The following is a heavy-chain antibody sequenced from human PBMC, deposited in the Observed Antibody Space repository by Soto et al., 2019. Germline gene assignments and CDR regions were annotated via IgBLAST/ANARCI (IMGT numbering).Heavy chain of an antibody. CDR3: ARGDYSVAASNWFDP. J-gene: IGHJ5*02. V-gene: IGHV1-18*01. D-gene: IGHD6-19*01. Sequence: ASVKVSCKASGYTFTSYGISWVRQAPGQGLEWMGWISAYNGNTNYAQKLQGRATMTTDTSTSTAYMELRSLRSDDTAVYYCARGDYSVAASNWFDPWGQGTLVTVSS. CDR1: GYTFTSYG. CDR2: ISAYNGNT.